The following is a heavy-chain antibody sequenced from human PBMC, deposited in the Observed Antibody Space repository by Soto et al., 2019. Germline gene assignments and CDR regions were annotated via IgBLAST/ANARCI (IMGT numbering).Heavy chain of an antibody. V-gene: IGHV3-30*18. D-gene: IGHD2-2*01. J-gene: IGHJ3*02. CDR2: ISYDGSNK. CDR3: AKEGRYCSSTSCSTTAGPNAFDI. Sequence: GGSLRLSCAASGFTFSSYGMHWVRQAPGKGLEWVAVISYDGSNKYYADSVKGRFTISRDNSKNTLYLQMNSLRAEDTAVYYCAKEGRYCSSTSCSTTAGPNAFDIWGQGTMVTVSS. CDR1: GFTFSSYG.